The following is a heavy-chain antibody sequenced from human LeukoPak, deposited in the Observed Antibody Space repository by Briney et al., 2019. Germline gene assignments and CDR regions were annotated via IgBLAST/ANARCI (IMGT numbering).Heavy chain of an antibody. CDR2: ISAYNGNT. CDR3: ARVGYCSGGSCYPSYFQH. D-gene: IGHD2-15*01. Sequence: ASVKVSCKAAGYTFTSYGIRWVRQAPGQGLDWMGWISAYNGNTNYAQKLQGRVTMTTDTSTRTAYRELRSLRSDDTAVYYCARVGYCSGGSCYPSYFQHWGRGTLVTVSS. CDR1: GYTFTSYG. J-gene: IGHJ1*01. V-gene: IGHV1-18*04.